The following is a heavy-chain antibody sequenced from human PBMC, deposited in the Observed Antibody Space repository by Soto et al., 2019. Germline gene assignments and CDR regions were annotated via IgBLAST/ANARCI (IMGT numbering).Heavy chain of an antibody. CDR1: GGSFSGYY. Sequence: PSETLSLTCAVYGGSFSGYYWSWIRQPPGKGLEWIGEINHSGSTNYNPSLKSRVTISVDTSKNQFSLKLSSVTAADTAVYYCARARDYYYGSGSYFAYWGQGTLVTSPQ. V-gene: IGHV4-34*01. CDR3: ARARDYYYGSGSYFAY. J-gene: IGHJ4*02. CDR2: INHSGST. D-gene: IGHD3-10*01.